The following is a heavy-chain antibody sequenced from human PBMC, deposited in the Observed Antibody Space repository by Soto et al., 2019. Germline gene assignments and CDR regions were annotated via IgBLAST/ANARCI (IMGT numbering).Heavy chain of an antibody. CDR2: IVVGSGNT. CDR3: AADRETTVTTPGLDG. V-gene: IGHV1-58*01. D-gene: IGHD4-17*01. Sequence: SVKVSCKASGFTFTSSAVQWVRQARGQRLEWIGWIVVGSGNTNYAQKFQERVTITRDMSTSTAYMELSSLRSEDTAVYYCAADRETTVTTPGLDGWGQGTTVTVSS. CDR1: GFTFTSSA. J-gene: IGHJ6*01.